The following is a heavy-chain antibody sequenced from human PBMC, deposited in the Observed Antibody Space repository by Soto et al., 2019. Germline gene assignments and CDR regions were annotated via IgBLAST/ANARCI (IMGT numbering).Heavy chain of an antibody. V-gene: IGHV3-48*02. CDR1: GFVFSTYS. Sequence: EGQLVESGGNLVRPGGSLRLSCEASGFVFSTYSMNWVRQAPGKGLEWISYISSTSGTIYYADSVKGRFTIFRDNAKNSLFLQMNGLRDDDTAVYYCANQKIRFSVAGTLYGLGVWGQGTMVTVSS. J-gene: IGHJ6*02. CDR2: ISSTSGTI. CDR3: ANQKIRFSVAGTLYGLGV. D-gene: IGHD6-19*01.